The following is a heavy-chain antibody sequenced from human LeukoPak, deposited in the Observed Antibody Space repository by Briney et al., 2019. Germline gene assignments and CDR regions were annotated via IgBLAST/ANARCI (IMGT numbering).Heavy chain of an antibody. CDR1: GFTFSSYA. CDR2: FSVSGGSA. V-gene: IGHV3-23*01. Sequence: PGGSLRLSCAASGFTFSSYAMNWVRQAPGEGLEWVSAFSVSGGSAYYADSVKGRFTISRDNSKNTLYLQMSSLRAEDTAIYYCAKTPGLGLDDGFGDQFFDYWGQGTLVTVSS. D-gene: IGHD4-17*01. J-gene: IGHJ4*02. CDR3: AKTPGLGLDDGFGDQFFDY.